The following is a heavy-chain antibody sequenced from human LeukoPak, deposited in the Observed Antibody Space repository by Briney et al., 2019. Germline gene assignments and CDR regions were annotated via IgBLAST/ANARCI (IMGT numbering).Heavy chain of an antibody. CDR3: ARVKEASAFDV. Sequence: GGSLRLSCAASGFTFSSYSMNWARQAPGKGLEGVASISRTGSYIYYAELVKGRFTLSRDNSKNSLYLQMNSLRPQDTAVYYCARVKEASAFDVWGQGPMVTVSS. CDR2: ISRTGSYI. D-gene: IGHD5-12*01. J-gene: IGHJ3*01. CDR1: GFTFSSYS. V-gene: IGHV3-21*01.